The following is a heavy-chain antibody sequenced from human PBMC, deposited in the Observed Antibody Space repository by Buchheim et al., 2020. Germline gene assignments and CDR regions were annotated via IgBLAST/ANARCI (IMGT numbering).Heavy chain of an antibody. CDR1: GFTFSSYS. D-gene: IGHD5-18*01. J-gene: IGHJ6*02. CDR2: ISSSSSTI. Sequence: EVQLVESGGGLVQPGGSLRLSCAASGFTFSSYSMNWVRQAPGKGLEWVAYISSSSSTIYYADSVKGRFTIPRDNAKNSLYLQMNSLRAEDTAVYYCARDLDTAMVTGYYYGMDVWGQGTT. V-gene: IGHV3-48*01. CDR3: ARDLDTAMVTGYYYGMDV.